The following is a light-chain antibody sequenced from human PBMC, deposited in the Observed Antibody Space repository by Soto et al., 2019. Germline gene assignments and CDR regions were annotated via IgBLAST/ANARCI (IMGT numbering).Light chain of an antibody. Sequence: QSALTQPASVSGSPGHSITISCTGTSSDVGGYNLVSWYQQHPGKAPKLMIYEVSKRPSGVSNRFSGSKSGNTASLTISGLQAEDEADYYCCSYAGSSTPYVFGTGTKVTVL. CDR1: SSDVGGYNL. V-gene: IGLV2-23*02. CDR2: EVS. J-gene: IGLJ1*01. CDR3: CSYAGSSTPYV.